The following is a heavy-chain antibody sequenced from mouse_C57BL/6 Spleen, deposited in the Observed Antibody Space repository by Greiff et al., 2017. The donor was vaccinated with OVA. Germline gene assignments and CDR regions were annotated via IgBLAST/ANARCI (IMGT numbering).Heavy chain of an antibody. CDR1: GYTFTDYY. Sequence: VQLKQSGPELVKPGASVKISCKASGYTFTDYYMNWVKQSHGKSLEWIGDINPNNGGTSYNQKFKGKATLTVDKSSSTAYMELRSLTSEDSAVYYCASIYYGTSGGAMDYWGQGTSVTVSS. CDR2: INPNNGGT. V-gene: IGHV1-26*01. CDR3: ASIYYGTSGGAMDY. D-gene: IGHD2-1*01. J-gene: IGHJ4*01.